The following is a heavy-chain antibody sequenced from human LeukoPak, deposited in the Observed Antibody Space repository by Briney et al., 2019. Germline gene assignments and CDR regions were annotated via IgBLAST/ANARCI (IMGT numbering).Heavy chain of an antibody. Sequence: GGSLRLSCAASGFTPSSNYMSWVRQAPGKGLEWVSVIYSGGSTYYADSVKGRFTISRDNSKNTLYLQMNSLRAEDTAVYYCARDRLVTAIRYYYYGMDVWGQGTTVTVSS. V-gene: IGHV3-66*02. CDR1: GFTPSSNY. J-gene: IGHJ6*02. CDR3: ARDRLVTAIRYYYYGMDV. CDR2: IYSGGST. D-gene: IGHD2-21*02.